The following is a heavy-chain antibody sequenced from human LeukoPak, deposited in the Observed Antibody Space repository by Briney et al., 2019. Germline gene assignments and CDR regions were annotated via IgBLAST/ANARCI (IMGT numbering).Heavy chain of an antibody. CDR1: GGSFSGYY. CDR2: INHSGST. CDR3: AGQYCSSTSCYVDY. J-gene: IGHJ4*02. Sequence: PSETLSLTCAVYGGSFSGYYRSWIRQPPGKGLEWIGEINHSGSTNYNPSLKSRVTISVDTSKNQFSLKLSSVTAADTAVYYCAGQYCSSTSCYVDYWGQGTLVTVSS. D-gene: IGHD2-2*01. V-gene: IGHV4-34*01.